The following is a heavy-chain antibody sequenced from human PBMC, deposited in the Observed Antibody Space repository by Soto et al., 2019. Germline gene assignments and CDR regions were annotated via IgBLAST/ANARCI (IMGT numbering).Heavy chain of an antibody. CDR3: RSGDYYFDY. J-gene: IGHJ4*02. V-gene: IGHV4-61*01. CDR1: GGSVSSGSFY. Sequence: SETLSLTCTVSGGSVSSGSFYWSWIRQPPGKGLEWIGYIYYSGSTNYNPSLKSRVTISVDTSKNQFSLKLSSVTAADTAAYYCRSGDYYFDYWGQGTLVTVSS. CDR2: IYYSGST. D-gene: IGHD4-17*01.